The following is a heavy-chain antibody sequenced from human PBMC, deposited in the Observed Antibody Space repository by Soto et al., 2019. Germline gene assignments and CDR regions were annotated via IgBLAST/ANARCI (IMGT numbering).Heavy chain of an antibody. J-gene: IGHJ4*02. CDR2: IYYSGST. D-gene: IGHD5-12*01. V-gene: IGHV4-30-4*01. CDR3: ARGGDIVATMTDFDY. Sequence: QVQLQESGPGLVKPSQTLSLTCTVSGGSISSGDYYWSWIRQPPGKGLEWIGYIYYSGSTYYNPALKSRVTISVDTSKNQFSLKLSSVTAADTAVYYCARGGDIVATMTDFDYWGQGTLVTVSS. CDR1: GGSISSGDYY.